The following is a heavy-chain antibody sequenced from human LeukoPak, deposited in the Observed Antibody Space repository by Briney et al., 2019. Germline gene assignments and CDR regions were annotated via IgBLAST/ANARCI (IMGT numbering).Heavy chain of an antibody. CDR2: INPNSGGT. CDR3: ASWDYYDSSGYYAFDI. CDR1: GYTFTSYA. Sequence: ASVKVSCKASGYTFTSYAMHWVRQAPGQGLEWMGRINPNSGGTNYAQKFQGRVTMTRDTSISTAYMELSRLRSDDTAVYYCASWDYYDSSGYYAFDIWGQGTMVTVSS. D-gene: IGHD3-22*01. V-gene: IGHV1-2*06. J-gene: IGHJ3*02.